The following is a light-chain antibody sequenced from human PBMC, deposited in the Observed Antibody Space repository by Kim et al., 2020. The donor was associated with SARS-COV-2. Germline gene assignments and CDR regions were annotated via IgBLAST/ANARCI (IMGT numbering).Light chain of an antibody. V-gene: IGKV3-15*01. CDR1: QSVSSN. Sequence: SPGEEAAPSCRASQSVSSNLAWYQQKPSQAPRLLIYGASTRATGIPARFSGSGSGTEFTLTISSLQSEDFAVYYCQQYNNWLTWTFGQGTKVEIK. CDR2: GAS. CDR3: QQYNNWLTWT. J-gene: IGKJ1*01.